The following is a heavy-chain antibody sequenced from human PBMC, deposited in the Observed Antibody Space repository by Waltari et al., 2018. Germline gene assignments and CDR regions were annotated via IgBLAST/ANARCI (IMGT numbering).Heavy chain of an antibody. Sequence: EVQLVQSGAEVKKPGATVKISCKVSGYTFTDYYMHWVQQAPGKGLEWMGLVDPEDGETIDAEKVQGRVTITPETSTDTAYMELSSLRSEDTAVYYCATQGGGYCSGGSCYPVYWGQGTLVTVSS. J-gene: IGHJ4*02. CDR1: GYTFTDYY. CDR2: VDPEDGET. D-gene: IGHD2-15*01. V-gene: IGHV1-69-2*01. CDR3: ATQGGGYCSGGSCYPVY.